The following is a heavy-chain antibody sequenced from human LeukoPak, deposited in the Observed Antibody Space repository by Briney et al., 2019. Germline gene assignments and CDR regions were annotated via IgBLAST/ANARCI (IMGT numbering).Heavy chain of an antibody. CDR1: GYTFSNAW. Sequence: GGSLRLSCAASGYTFSNAWMSWIRQAPGKGLEWVGRIKSKTDGGTTDYAAPVKGRFTISRDDSKNTLYLQMNSLKTEDTAVYYCTTDYYDFWSGYYSRGGDDYWGQGTLVTVSS. CDR2: IKSKTDGGTT. D-gene: IGHD3-3*01. V-gene: IGHV3-15*01. CDR3: TTDYYDFWSGYYSRGGDDY. J-gene: IGHJ4*02.